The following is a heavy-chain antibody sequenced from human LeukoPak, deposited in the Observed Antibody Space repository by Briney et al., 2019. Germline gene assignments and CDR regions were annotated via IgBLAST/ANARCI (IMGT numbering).Heavy chain of an antibody. Sequence: SETLSLTCTVSSGSISSSNYYWGWIRQPPGKGLEWIGSISYSGSTYYNPSLKSRVTMSVDTSKNQFSLRLSSVTAADTAVYYCARGQDGALDWFDPWGQGTLVTVSS. CDR2: ISYSGST. V-gene: IGHV4-39*07. J-gene: IGHJ5*02. CDR3: ARGQDGALDWFDP. D-gene: IGHD4-17*01. CDR1: SGSISSSNYY.